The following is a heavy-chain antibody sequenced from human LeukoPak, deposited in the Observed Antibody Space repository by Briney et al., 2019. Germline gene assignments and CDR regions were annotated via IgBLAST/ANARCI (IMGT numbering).Heavy chain of an antibody. D-gene: IGHD3-10*01. CDR1: GFTFDDYT. V-gene: IGHV3-43*01. J-gene: IGHJ4*02. CDR2: ISWDGGST. Sequence: PGGSLRLSCAASGFTFDDYTMHWVRQAPGKGLEWVSLISWDGGSTYYADSVKGRFTISRDNAKNSLYLQMNSLRAEDTAVYYCARYQRLGELDIPYYFDYWGQGTLVTVSS. CDR3: ARYQRLGELDIPYYFDY.